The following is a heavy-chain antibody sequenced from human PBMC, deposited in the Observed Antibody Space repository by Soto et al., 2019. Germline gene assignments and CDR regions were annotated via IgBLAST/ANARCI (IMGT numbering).Heavy chain of an antibody. CDR1: GFIFSEYE. CDR2: IGKNGRDI. J-gene: IGHJ6*02. V-gene: IGHV3-48*03. Sequence: PGGSLRLSCEVSGFIFSEYEFNWVRQAPGKGLEWASYIGKNGRDIYDADSVKGRFTISRDDDKSILYLEMNSLRAEDTAVYYCVRAPGPMYYAMDAWGQGTMVTVSS. CDR3: VRAPGPMYYAMDA. D-gene: IGHD2-8*01.